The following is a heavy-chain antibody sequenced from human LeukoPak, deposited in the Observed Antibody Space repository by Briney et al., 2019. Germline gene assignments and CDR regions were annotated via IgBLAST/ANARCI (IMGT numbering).Heavy chain of an antibody. CDR3: AREETNYYDSSGYFYYFDY. J-gene: IGHJ4*02. V-gene: IGHV1-18*01. CDR2: TSAYNGNT. Sequence: ASVKVSCKASGYTFTSYGISWVRQAPGQGLEWMGWTSAYNGNTNYAQKLQGRVTMTTDTSTSTAYMELRSLRSDDTAVSYCAREETNYYDSSGYFYYFDYWGQGTLVTVSS. D-gene: IGHD3-22*01. CDR1: GYTFTSYG.